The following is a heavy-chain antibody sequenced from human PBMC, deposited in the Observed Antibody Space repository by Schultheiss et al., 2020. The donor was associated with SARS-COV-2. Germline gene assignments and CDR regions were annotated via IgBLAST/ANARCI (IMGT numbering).Heavy chain of an antibody. J-gene: IGHJ6*02. Sequence: GGSLRLSCAASGINFDDYAMNWVRQAPGKGLEWVANIKQDGSGKYYVDYVKGRFTISRDTSKNTLYLQMNSLTAEDTAMYYCAKELVAARTNYYYYGMDVWGQGTTVTVSS. CDR3: AKELVAARTNYYYYGMDV. CDR1: GINFDDYA. CDR2: IKQDGSGK. V-gene: IGHV3-7*01. D-gene: IGHD5-12*01.